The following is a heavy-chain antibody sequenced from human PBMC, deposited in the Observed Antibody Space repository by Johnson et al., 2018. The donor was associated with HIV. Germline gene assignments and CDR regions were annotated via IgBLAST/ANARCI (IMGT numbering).Heavy chain of an antibody. D-gene: IGHD3-22*01. Sequence: VQLVESGGVVVQPGGSLRLSCAASGFTFDDYAMHWVRQAPGKGLEWVSLISWDGGSTYYADSVKGRFTISRDNAKNSLYLQMNSLRAEDTALYYCAREEERITMTEIAFDIWGQGTMVTVSS. CDR2: ISWDGGST. J-gene: IGHJ3*02. CDR3: AREEERITMTEIAFDI. V-gene: IGHV3-43D*03. CDR1: GFTFDDYA.